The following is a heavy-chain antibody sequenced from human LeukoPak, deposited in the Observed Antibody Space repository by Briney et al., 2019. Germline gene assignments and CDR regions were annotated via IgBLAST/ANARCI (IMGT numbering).Heavy chain of an antibody. D-gene: IGHD1-26*01. CDR1: GGSISSSSYY. J-gene: IGHJ4*02. V-gene: IGHV4-39*07. Sequence: SETLSLTCTVSGGSISSSSYYWGWIRQPPGKGLEWIGSIYYSGSTYYNPSLKSRVTISVDTSKNQFSLKLSSVTAADTAVYYCARRKRVGAVDYWGQGTLVTVSS. CDR2: IYYSGST. CDR3: ARRKRVGAVDY.